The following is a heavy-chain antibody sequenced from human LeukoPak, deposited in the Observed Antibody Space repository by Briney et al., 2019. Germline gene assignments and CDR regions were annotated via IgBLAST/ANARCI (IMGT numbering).Heavy chain of an antibody. D-gene: IGHD4-23*01. CDR3: ARHSSVTTVVPSFEY. V-gene: IGHV4-30-2*03. CDR1: GGSISSGGYY. J-gene: IGHJ4*02. Sequence: PSETLSFTCTVSGGSISSGGYYWSWIRQPPGKSLEWIGYIYHSGSTYYNPSLKSRVTISVDTSKNRFSLKLSSVTAADTAVYYCARHSSVTTVVPSFEYWGQGTLVTVSS. CDR2: IYHSGST.